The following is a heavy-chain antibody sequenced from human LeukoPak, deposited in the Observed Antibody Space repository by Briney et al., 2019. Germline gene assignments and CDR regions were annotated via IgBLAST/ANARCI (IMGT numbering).Heavy chain of an antibody. CDR2: INSRANNHAA. CDR1: GFPFRESG. CDR3: TRDGGSYSHLDY. V-gene: IGHV3-73*01. Sequence: PPGGGPEIPPGGAGFPFRESGIHWGRPGSRERVGGGASINSRANNHAATYAASVRGRFTISRDDSKSTAYLQLNSLKTEDTAVYFCTRDGGSYSHLDYWGPGTLVTVSS. J-gene: IGHJ4*02. D-gene: IGHD1-26*01.